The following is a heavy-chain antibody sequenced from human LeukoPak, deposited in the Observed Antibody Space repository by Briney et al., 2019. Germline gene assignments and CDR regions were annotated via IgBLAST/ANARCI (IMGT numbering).Heavy chain of an antibody. J-gene: IGHJ4*02. CDR1: GYTFTGYY. Sequence: GASVKVSCKASGYTFTGYYMHWVRQAPGQGLEWMGWINPNSGGTNYAQKFQGRVTMTRDTSISTAYMELSRLRSDDTAVYYCARSRVSVVVIIFDYCGQGTLVTVSS. D-gene: IGHD2-2*01. CDR3: ARSRVSVVVIIFDY. V-gene: IGHV1-2*02. CDR2: INPNSGGT.